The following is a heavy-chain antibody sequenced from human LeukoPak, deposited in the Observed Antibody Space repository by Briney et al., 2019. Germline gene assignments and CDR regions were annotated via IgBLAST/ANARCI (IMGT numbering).Heavy chain of an antibody. J-gene: IGHJ4*02. CDR3: AAMTYNSGWHWNFDY. D-gene: IGHD6-19*01. Sequence: SETLSLTCNFSGASISRSTFFWGWIRQPPGKGLEWIGSIFYIGSTYYNPSLRSRVIVSLDTSKNQFSLKLSSVPATDTAVYYCAAMTYNSGWHWNFDYWGRGTLVTVSS. CDR1: GASISRSTFF. CDR2: IFYIGST. V-gene: IGHV4-39*01.